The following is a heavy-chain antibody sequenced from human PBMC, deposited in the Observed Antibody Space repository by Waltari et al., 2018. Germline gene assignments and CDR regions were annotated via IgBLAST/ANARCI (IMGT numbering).Heavy chain of an antibody. CDR2: IGSSSTYT. CDR3: ASHLEDFYYYMDV. CDR1: GLMFSSST. Sequence: EVQLVESGGGLVKPGGSLRLSCAASGLMFSSSTMNWVRQAPGKGLGWVSSIGSSSTYTYYADSVKGRFTISRDNARASLYLQMDSLRAEDTAVYYCASHLEDFYYYMDVWGKGTTVTVSS. J-gene: IGHJ6*03. V-gene: IGHV3-21*01.